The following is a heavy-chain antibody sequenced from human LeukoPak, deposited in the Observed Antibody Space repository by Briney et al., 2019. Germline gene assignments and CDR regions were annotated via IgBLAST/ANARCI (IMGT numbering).Heavy chain of an antibody. CDR3: ARGGYDFWRGDNWFDP. V-gene: IGHV3-33*01. CDR1: GFTFSSYG. J-gene: IGHJ5*02. D-gene: IGHD3-3*01. CDR2: IWYDGSNK. Sequence: GGSLRLSCAASGFTFSSYGMHWVRQAPGKGLEWVAVIWYDGSNKYYADSVKGRFTISRDNSKNTLYLQMNSLRAEDTAVYYCARGGYDFWRGDNWFDPWGQGTLVTVSS.